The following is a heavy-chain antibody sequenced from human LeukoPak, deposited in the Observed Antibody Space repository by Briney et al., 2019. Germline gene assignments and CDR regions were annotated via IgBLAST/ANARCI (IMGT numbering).Heavy chain of an antibody. CDR1: GFTFSTFW. V-gene: IGHV3-7*01. CDR3: ARDMWLGYKYDNFDMDV. CDR2: INQNGSEK. J-gene: IGHJ6*03. D-gene: IGHD5-18*01. Sequence: GGSLTLSFVGCGFTFSTFWMNWVRQAPGKGLEWVANINQNGSEKFYGDSVRGRFSISRDNADNSLYLQMTSLRAEDTAVYFCARDMWLGYKYDNFDMDVWGKGTTVIVSS.